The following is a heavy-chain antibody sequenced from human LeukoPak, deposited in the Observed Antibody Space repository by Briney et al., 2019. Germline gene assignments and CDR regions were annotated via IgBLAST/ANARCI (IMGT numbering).Heavy chain of an antibody. CDR2: IYYSGST. J-gene: IGHJ4*02. Sequence: SETLSLTCTVSGGSISSSSYYWGWIRQPPGKGLVWLGNIYYSGSTYYNPSLESRVTMSLDTSKNQFSLKLSSVTAADTAVYYCARHSGSSSGKYDYWGQGTLVTVSS. CDR3: ARHSGSSSGKYDY. CDR1: GGSISSSSYY. D-gene: IGHD6-13*01. V-gene: IGHV4-39*01.